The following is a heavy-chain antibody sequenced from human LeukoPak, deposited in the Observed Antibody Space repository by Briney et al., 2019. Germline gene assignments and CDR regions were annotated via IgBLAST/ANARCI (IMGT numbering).Heavy chain of an antibody. V-gene: IGHV4-34*01. J-gene: IGHJ4*02. CDR1: GGSFSGYY. D-gene: IGHD4-23*01. Sequence: SETLSLTCAVYGGSFSGYYWSWIRQPPGKGLEWIGEINHSGSTNYNPSLKSRVTISVDTSKNQFSLKLSSVTAADTAVYYCARVAGGNYPTQIFDYWGQGTLVTVSS. CDR2: INHSGST. CDR3: ARVAGGNYPTQIFDY.